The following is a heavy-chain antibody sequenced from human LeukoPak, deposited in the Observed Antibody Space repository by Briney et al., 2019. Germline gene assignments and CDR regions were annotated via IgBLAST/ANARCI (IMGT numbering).Heavy chain of an antibody. CDR3: ARFRTVTTREIDY. CDR2: INPNSGGT. D-gene: IGHD4-11*01. CDR1: GYTFTSYY. V-gene: IGHV1-2*02. J-gene: IGHJ4*02. Sequence: ASVEVSCKASGYTFTSYYMHWVRQAPGQGLEWMGIINPNSGGTNYAQKFQGRVTMTRDTSISTAYMELSRLRSDDTAVYYCARFRTVTTREIDYWGQGTLVTVSS.